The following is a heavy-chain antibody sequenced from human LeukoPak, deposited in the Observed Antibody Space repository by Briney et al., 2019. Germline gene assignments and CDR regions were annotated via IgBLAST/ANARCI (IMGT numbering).Heavy chain of an antibody. J-gene: IGHJ3*01. V-gene: IGHV3-64D*06. CDR1: GFTFSSYV. D-gene: IGHD3-10*01. CDR3: VKGNYYTGDALDV. Sequence: GGSLRLSCSASGFTFSSYVMHWVRQAPGKGLEYVSGVNNNGGSTYYADSVKGRFTISRDNSKNTLYLQMSSLGAEDTAVYYCVKGNYYTGDALDVWGQGTMVTVSS. CDR2: VNNNGGST.